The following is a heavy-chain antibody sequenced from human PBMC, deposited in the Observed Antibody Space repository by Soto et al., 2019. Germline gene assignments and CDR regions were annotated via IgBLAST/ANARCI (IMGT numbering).Heavy chain of an antibody. CDR2: IYYSGST. CDR3: ARHNIVVVVAATPGWFDP. D-gene: IGHD2-15*01. V-gene: IGHV4-39*01. Sequence: SSETLSLTCTVSGGSISSSSYYWGWIRQPPGKGLEWIGSIYYSGSTYYNPPLKSRVTISVDTSKNQFSLKLSSVTAADTAVYYCARHNIVVVVAATPGWFDPWGQGTLVTVSS. CDR1: GGSISSSSYY. J-gene: IGHJ5*02.